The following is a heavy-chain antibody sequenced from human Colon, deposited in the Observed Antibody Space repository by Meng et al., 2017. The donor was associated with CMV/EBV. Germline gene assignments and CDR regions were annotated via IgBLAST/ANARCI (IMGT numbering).Heavy chain of an antibody. CDR3: ARARLPLRFLEWLCPFDP. D-gene: IGHD3-3*01. Sequence: GESLKISCAASGFTFSSYAMHWVRQAPGKGLEWVAVISYDGSNKYYADSVKGRFTTSRDNSKNTLYLQMNSLGAEDTAVYYCARARLPLRFLEWLCPFDPWGQGTLVTVSS. CDR2: ISYDGSNK. J-gene: IGHJ5*02. CDR1: GFTFSSYA. V-gene: IGHV3-30*04.